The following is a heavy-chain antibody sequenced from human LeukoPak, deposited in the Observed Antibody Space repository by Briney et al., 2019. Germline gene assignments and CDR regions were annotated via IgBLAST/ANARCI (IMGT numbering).Heavy chain of an antibody. V-gene: IGHV1-69*01. D-gene: IGHD3-22*01. CDR3: ARGPESASFYDTSGYPYYFDY. CDR1: GGTFSTYA. J-gene: IGHJ4*02. Sequence: ASVKVSCKASGGTFSTYAINWVRQAPGQGLEWMGGIIPIFDTPSYAQKFQARVTITADESTSTAYLELSSLRSDDTALYYCARGPESASFYDTSGYPYYFDYWGQGTLVTVSS. CDR2: IIPIFDTP.